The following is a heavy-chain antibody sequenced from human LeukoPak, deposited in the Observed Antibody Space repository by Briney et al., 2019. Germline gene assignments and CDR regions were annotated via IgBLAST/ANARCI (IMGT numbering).Heavy chain of an antibody. CDR2: ISYDGSNK. D-gene: IGHD2-21*02. CDR1: GFTFSSYG. Sequence: GGSLRLSCAASGFTFSSYGMHWVRQAPGKGLEWVAVISYDGSNKYYADSVKGRFTISRDNSKNTLYLQMDSLRAEDTAVYYCAKTKVGTGLDALDIWGQGTMVTVSS. CDR3: AKTKVGTGLDALDI. J-gene: IGHJ3*02. V-gene: IGHV3-30*18.